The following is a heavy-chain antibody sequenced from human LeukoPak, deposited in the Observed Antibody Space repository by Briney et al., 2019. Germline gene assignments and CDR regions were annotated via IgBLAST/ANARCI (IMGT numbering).Heavy chain of an antibody. J-gene: IGHJ6*02. Sequence: GESLKISCKGSGYSFTSYWIGWVRLMPGKGLEWVGIIYPGDSDTRYSPSFQGQVTISADKSISTAYLQWSSLKASDTAMYYCASIIVAAAGRGYYYYGMDVWGQGTTVTVSS. D-gene: IGHD6-13*01. CDR1: GYSFTSYW. CDR3: ASIIVAAAGRGYYYYGMDV. CDR2: IYPGDSDT. V-gene: IGHV5-51*01.